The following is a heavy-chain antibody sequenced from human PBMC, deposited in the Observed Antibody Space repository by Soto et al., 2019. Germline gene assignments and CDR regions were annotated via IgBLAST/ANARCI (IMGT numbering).Heavy chain of an antibody. D-gene: IGHD5-18*01. Sequence: ESGPTLVNPTQTLTLTCTFSGFSLTTSGVGVAWIRQPPGKALEWLALIYLNDDKRYSPSLKSRLTITKDTSKNQVVLTMTNMDPVDTATYSCAHSRGYGNSPTLDYWGQGTLVTVSS. CDR3: AHSRGYGNSPTLDY. V-gene: IGHV2-5*01. J-gene: IGHJ4*02. CDR1: GFSLTTSGVG. CDR2: IYLNDDK.